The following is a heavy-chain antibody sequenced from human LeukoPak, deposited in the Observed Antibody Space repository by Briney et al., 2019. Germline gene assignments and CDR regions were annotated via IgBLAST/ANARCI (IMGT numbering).Heavy chain of an antibody. CDR1: GFTFSGSA. CDR2: IRSKANSYAT. CDR3: TRPSYDSSVSGVVY. J-gene: IGHJ4*02. Sequence: PGGSLRLPCATSGFTFSGSAIHWVRQASGKGLEWVGRIRSKANSYATTDVASVKGRFTISRDDSKNTAYLEMSSLKTEDTAVYYCTRPSYDSSVSGVVYWGQGTLVTVSS. V-gene: IGHV3-73*01. D-gene: IGHD3-22*01.